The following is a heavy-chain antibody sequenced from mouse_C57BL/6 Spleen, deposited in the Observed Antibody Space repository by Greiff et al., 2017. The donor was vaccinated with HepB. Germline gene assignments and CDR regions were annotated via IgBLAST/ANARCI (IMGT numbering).Heavy chain of an antibody. D-gene: IGHD2-5*01. CDR1: GYTFTSYW. CDR3: ARRNSNYGIYYAMDY. Sequence: QVQLQQPGPELVKPGASVKLSCKASGYTFTSYWMHWVKQRPGQGLEWIGNINPSNGGTNYNEKFKSKATLTVDKSSSTAYMQLSSLTSEDSAVYYYARRNSNYGIYYAMDYWGQGTSVTVSS. V-gene: IGHV1-53*01. J-gene: IGHJ4*01. CDR2: INPSNGGT.